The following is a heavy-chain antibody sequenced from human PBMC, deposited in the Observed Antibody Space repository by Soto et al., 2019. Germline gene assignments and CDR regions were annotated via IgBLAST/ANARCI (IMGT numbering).Heavy chain of an antibody. Sequence: EVQLVESGGGLVKPGGSLRLSCAASGFTFSSYSMNWVRQAPGKGLEWVSSISSSSSYIYYADSVKGRFTISRDNAKNSLYLQMNSLRAADTAVYYGARFLEVPAADHSYAFDIWGQGTMVTVSS. J-gene: IGHJ3*02. CDR1: GFTFSSYS. V-gene: IGHV3-21*01. CDR3: ARFLEVPAADHSYAFDI. D-gene: IGHD2-2*01. CDR2: ISSSSSYI.